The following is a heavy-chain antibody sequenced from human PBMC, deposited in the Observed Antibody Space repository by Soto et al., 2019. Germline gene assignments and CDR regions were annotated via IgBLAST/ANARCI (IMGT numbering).Heavy chain of an antibody. V-gene: IGHV3-30-3*01. D-gene: IGHD3-22*01. CDR3: ARDTYYYDTSYYFDY. J-gene: IGHJ4*02. CDR2: ISYDGSNK. Sequence: VAVISYDGSNKYYADSVKGRFTISRDNSKNTLYLQMNSLRAEDTAVYYCARDTYYYDTSYYFDYWGQGTLVTVSS.